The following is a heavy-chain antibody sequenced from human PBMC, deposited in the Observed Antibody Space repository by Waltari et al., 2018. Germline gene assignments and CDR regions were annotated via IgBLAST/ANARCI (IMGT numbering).Heavy chain of an antibody. CDR1: GFTFSSYG. V-gene: IGHV3-30*02. Sequence: QVQLVESGGGVVQPGGSLRLSCAASGFTFSSYGMRWVRQAPGKGLEWVAFIRYDGSNKYYADSVKGRFTISRDNSKNTLYLQMNSLRAEDTAVYYCAKVGEDVVVIAVYMDVWGKGTTVTVSS. J-gene: IGHJ6*03. D-gene: IGHD2-21*01. CDR2: IRYDGSNK. CDR3: AKVGEDVVVIAVYMDV.